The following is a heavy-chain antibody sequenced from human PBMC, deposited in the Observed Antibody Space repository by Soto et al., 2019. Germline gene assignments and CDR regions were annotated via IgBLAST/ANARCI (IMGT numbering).Heavy chain of an antibody. CDR2: ISYDGSHK. CDR3: ARKGDPTNWGSGNAFDV. J-gene: IGHJ3*01. V-gene: IGHV3-30-3*01. Sequence: QVQLVESGGGVVQPGRSLGLSCAASGFTFTNYAIHWVRQAPGKGLEWVAVISYDGSHKYYADSVKGRFTISRDNSKNTLYLQMNSLRVEDTAVYYCARKGDPTNWGSGNAFDVWGQGTMVTVSS. D-gene: IGHD7-27*01. CDR1: GFTFTNYA.